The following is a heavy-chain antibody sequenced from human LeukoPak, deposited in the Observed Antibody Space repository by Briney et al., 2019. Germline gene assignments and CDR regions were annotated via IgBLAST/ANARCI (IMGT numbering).Heavy chain of an antibody. CDR2: IKRAASAK. D-gene: IGHD1-26*01. J-gene: IGHJ4*02. V-gene: IGHV3-7*02. CDR1: GFTFSSYW. CDR3: VYRNNFNY. Sequence: GGCLRLSCAASGFTFSSYWMSCVRQARGKGLEWVATIKRAASAKYYVDCVDARFTTSRNNAQSSLYLQMNGLRADDTAVYYCVYRNNFNYWGQGTLVTVSS.